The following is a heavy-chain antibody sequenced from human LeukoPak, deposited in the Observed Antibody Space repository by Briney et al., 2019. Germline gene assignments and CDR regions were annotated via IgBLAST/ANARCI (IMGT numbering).Heavy chain of an antibody. D-gene: IGHD3-10*01. CDR1: GYSLTTYY. V-gene: IGHV1-2*06. CDR3: ARDVGVGDYY. J-gene: IGHJ4*02. CDR2: IDPNGAGT. Sequence: ASVKVSCTASGYSLTTYYMHWVRQAPGQGLEWMGRIDPNGAGTFYAQKFQGRVTMTRDTSISTAYLDLSRLRSDDTAVYYCARDVGVGDYYWGQGTLVTVSS.